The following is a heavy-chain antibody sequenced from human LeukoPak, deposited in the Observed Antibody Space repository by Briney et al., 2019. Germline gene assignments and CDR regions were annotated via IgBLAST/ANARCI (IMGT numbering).Heavy chain of an antibody. D-gene: IGHD3-22*01. CDR3: ARDPAANYYDSSGFEDY. Sequence: SGGSLRLSCAASGFTFSSYSMNWVRQAPGKGLEWVSSISSSSSYIYYADSVKGRFTISRDNAKNSLYLQMNSLRAEDTAVYYCARDPAANYYDSSGFEDYWDQGTLVTVSS. V-gene: IGHV3-21*01. CDR2: ISSSSSYI. CDR1: GFTFSSYS. J-gene: IGHJ4*02.